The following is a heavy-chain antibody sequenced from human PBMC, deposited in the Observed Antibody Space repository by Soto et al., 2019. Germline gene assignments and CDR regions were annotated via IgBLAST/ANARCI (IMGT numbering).Heavy chain of an antibody. V-gene: IGHV3-30*18. J-gene: IGHJ1*01. Sequence: VQLLESGGGLVQPGGSLRLSCAASGFTFSSYAMTWVRQAPGKGLEWVAVVTYDGSNKYYADSVKGRFTISRDNSKNTVYLQMNSLSAVDTAVYYCAKPQSVGESENFQHWGQGTLVTVSS. CDR2: VTYDGSNK. D-gene: IGHD3-3*01. CDR1: GFTFSSYA. CDR3: AKPQSVGESENFQH.